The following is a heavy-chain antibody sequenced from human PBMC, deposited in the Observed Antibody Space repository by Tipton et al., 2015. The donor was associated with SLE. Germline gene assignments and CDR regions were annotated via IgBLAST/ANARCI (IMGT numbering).Heavy chain of an antibody. Sequence: GLVKPSETLSLTCTVSGGSISSHYWSWIRQPPGKGLEWIGYIYYSGSTNYNPSLKSRVTISVDTSKNQFSLKLSSVTAADTAVYYCAQQAGLCNWFDPWGQGALVSVSS. CDR2: IYYSGST. V-gene: IGHV4-59*11. D-gene: IGHD2-21*01. CDR1: GGSISSHY. J-gene: IGHJ5*02. CDR3: AQQAGLCNWFDP.